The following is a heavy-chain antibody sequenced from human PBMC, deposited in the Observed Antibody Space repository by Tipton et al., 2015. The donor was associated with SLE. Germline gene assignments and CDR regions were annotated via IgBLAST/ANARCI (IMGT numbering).Heavy chain of an antibody. CDR2: ISGSSSYT. CDR1: GFPFSDYY. CDR3: ARVVSGSSNYYYYYYMDG. V-gene: IGHV3-11*06. D-gene: IGHD3-10*01. J-gene: IGHJ6*03. Sequence: SLRLSCAASGFPFSDYYMSWIRQATGKGLEWVSYISGSSSYTNYADSVKGRFTISRDNAKNSLYLQMNSLRAEDTAVYYCARVVSGSSNYYYYYYMDGWGKGTTVTVSS.